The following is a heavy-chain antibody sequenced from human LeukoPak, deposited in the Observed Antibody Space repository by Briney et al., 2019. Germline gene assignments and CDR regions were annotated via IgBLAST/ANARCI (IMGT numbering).Heavy chain of an antibody. J-gene: IGHJ4*02. Sequence: AGGSLRLSCAASGFTFSIYAMSWVRQAPGKGLEWVSAISGSGGSTYYADSVKGRFTISRDNSKNTLYLQMNSLRAEDTAVYYCAKDRLRYFDWLLYDGDYWGQGTLVTVSS. CDR3: AKDRLRYFDWLLYDGDY. D-gene: IGHD3-9*01. CDR2: ISGSGGST. V-gene: IGHV3-23*01. CDR1: GFTFSIYA.